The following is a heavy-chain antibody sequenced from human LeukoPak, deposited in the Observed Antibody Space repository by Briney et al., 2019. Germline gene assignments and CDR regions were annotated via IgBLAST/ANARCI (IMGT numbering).Heavy chain of an antibody. V-gene: IGHV4-34*01. CDR2: INHSGST. J-gene: IGHJ5*02. CDR3: ARGRKAAAGGTVDP. CDR1: GGSFSGYY. D-gene: IGHD6-13*01. Sequence: SETLSLTCAVYGGSFSGYYWSWIRQPPGKGLEWIREINHSGSTNYNPSLKSRVTISVDTSKNQFSLKLSSVTAADTAVYYCARGRKAAAGGTVDPWGQGTLVTVSS.